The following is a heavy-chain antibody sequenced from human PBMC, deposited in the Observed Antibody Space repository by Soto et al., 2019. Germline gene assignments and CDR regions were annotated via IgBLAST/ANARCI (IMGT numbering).Heavy chain of an antibody. J-gene: IGHJ4*02. Sequence: QITLKESGPPLVKPTQTLTLTCTFSGFSLSTGGVGVGWIRQPPGKALEWLALIYWDDDKRYNPSLERRLTISKDTTKNQVVLTMTNMDPEDTATYFCAHRSGDREAYWGQGTLVTVSS. D-gene: IGHD7-27*01. CDR3: AHRSGDREAY. V-gene: IGHV2-5*02. CDR2: IYWDDDK. CDR1: GFSLSTGGVG.